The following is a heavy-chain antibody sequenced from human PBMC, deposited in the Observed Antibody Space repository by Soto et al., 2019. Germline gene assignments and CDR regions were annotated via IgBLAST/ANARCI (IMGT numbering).Heavy chain of an antibody. D-gene: IGHD3-22*01. Sequence: GGSLRLSCAASGFTFSSYSMNWVRQAPGKGLEWVSSISSSSSYIYYADSVKGRFTISRDNAKNSLYLQMHSLRAEDTAVYYCARSILGDYYDSGGYYGYWGQGTLVTVSS. CDR1: GFTFSSYS. J-gene: IGHJ4*02. V-gene: IGHV3-21*01. CDR3: ARSILGDYYDSGGYYGY. CDR2: ISSSSSYI.